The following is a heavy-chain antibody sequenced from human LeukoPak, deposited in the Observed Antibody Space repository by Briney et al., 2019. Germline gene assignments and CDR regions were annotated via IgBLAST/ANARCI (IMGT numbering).Heavy chain of an antibody. V-gene: IGHV4-34*01. D-gene: IGHD6-13*01. CDR2: INHSGST. CDR1: GGSFSGYY. J-gene: IGHJ4*02. CDR3: ARGVPSPYSSSLRCGYFDY. Sequence: PSETLSLTCAVYGGSFSGYYWSWIRQPPGKGLEWIGEINHSGSTNYNPSLKSRVTISVDTSKNQFSLKLSSVTAADTAVYYCARGVPSPYSSSLRCGYFDYWGQGTLVTVSS.